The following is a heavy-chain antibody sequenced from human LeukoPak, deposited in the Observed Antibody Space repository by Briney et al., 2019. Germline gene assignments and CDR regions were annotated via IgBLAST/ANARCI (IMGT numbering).Heavy chain of an antibody. J-gene: IGHJ4*02. CDR2: IASDGSST. Sequence: GGSLRLSCAASGFTFSRYWMNWVRQAPGKGLVWVSRIASDGSSTTYADSVKGRFSISRDNAKNTLYLQMNSLRVEDTAVYYCARGRPHGNDYWGQGTLVTVSS. D-gene: IGHD4-23*01. CDR1: GFTFSRYW. CDR3: ARGRPHGNDY. V-gene: IGHV3-74*01.